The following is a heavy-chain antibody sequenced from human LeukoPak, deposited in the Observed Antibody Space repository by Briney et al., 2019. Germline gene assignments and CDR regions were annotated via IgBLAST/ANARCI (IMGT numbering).Heavy chain of an antibody. J-gene: IGHJ4*02. Sequence: SSETLSLTCTVSTYSISSGYYWGWIRRPPGKGLEWIGSIYHSGSSYYNPSLKSRVTISVDTSKNQFSLKLRSVTAADTAVYHCARAETYSSGWYDPFFDYWGQGTLVTVST. CDR1: TYSISSGYY. D-gene: IGHD6-19*01. CDR2: IYHSGSS. CDR3: ARAETYSSGWYDPFFDY. V-gene: IGHV4-38-2*02.